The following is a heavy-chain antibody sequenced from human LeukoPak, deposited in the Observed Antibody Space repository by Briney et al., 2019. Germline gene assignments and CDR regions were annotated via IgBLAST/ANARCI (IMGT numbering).Heavy chain of an antibody. J-gene: IGHJ5*02. CDR2: TYYRSKWYA. CDR1: GDCVSSNSAA. V-gene: IGHV6-1*01. Sequence: SQTLSLTCAISGDCVSSNSAAWNWIRQSPSRGLEWLGRTYYRSKWYADYAVSVKGRITINPDTSKNQVSLQLNSVTPEDTAMYYCARDGSSGWSNNWFDPWGQGTLVTVSS. D-gene: IGHD6-19*01. CDR3: ARDGSSGWSNNWFDP.